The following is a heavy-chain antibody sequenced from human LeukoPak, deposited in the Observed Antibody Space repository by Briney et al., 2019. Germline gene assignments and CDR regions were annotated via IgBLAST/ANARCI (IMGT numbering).Heavy chain of an antibody. D-gene: IGHD3-10*01. V-gene: IGHV4-59*01. CDR2: IHYGGST. Sequence: SETLSLTCTVSHVSISTYYWSWIRQPPGKGLEWMGYIHYGGSTNYNPSLKSRVTISVDTSKKQLSLMLRSVTAADTAVYYCARDIYGSGHGWFDTWGQGRLVTVSS. CDR3: ARDIYGSGHGWFDT. J-gene: IGHJ5*02. CDR1: HVSISTYY.